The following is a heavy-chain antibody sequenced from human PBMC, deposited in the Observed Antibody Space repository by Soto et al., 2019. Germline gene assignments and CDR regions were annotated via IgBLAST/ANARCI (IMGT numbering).Heavy chain of an antibody. CDR2: IYYSGST. D-gene: IGHD3-10*01. J-gene: IGHJ4*02. Sequence: SETLSLTCTVSGGSINNYYWTWIRQPPWKGLEWIGYIYYSGSTNYNPSLKSRVIILVDTSKNQFSLILNSVTAADTAVYYCARYYVAGRWFDKWGEGTLLRVSS. CDR3: ARYYVAGRWFDK. V-gene: IGHV4-59*08. CDR1: GGSINNYY.